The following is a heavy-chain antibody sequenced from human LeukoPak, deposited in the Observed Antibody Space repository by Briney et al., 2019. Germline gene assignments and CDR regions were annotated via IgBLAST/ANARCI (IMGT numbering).Heavy chain of an antibody. CDR3: ARHRLHRLYYDSSGYYHDAFDI. CDR2: IIPIFGTA. CDR1: GYTLTELS. D-gene: IGHD3-22*01. J-gene: IGHJ3*02. Sequence: ASVKVSCKVSGYTLTELSMHWVRQAPGQGLEWMGGIIPIFGTANYAQKFQGRVTMTTDTSTSTAYMELRSLRSDDTAVYYCARHRLHRLYYDSSGYYHDAFDIWGQGTTVTVSS. V-gene: IGHV1-69*05.